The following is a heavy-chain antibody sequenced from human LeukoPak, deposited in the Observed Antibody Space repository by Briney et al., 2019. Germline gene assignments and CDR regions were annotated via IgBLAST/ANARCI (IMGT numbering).Heavy chain of an antibody. Sequence: GGSLRLSCAASGFTVSSNYMSWVRQAPGKGLEWVSVIYSGGSTYYADSVKGRFTISRDNSKNTLYLQMNSLRAEDTAVYYCARMGYSSSWSFYYGMDVRGQGTTVTVSS. J-gene: IGHJ6*02. CDR2: IYSGGST. V-gene: IGHV3-66*01. CDR3: ARMGYSSSWSFYYGMDV. D-gene: IGHD6-13*01. CDR1: GFTVSSNY.